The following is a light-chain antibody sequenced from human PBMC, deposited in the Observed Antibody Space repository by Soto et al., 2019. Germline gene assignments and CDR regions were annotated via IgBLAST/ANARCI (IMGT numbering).Light chain of an antibody. J-gene: IGKJ5*01. CDR2: GAS. CDR1: QSVSSN. V-gene: IGKV3-15*01. CDR3: QQSSNWPPIT. Sequence: EIVMPQSPATLSVSPGERATLSCRASQSVSSNLAWYQQKPGQAPRLLIYGASTRATGIPARFSGSGSGTEFTLTITSLQSEDFAVYYCQQSSNWPPITFGQGTRLEIK.